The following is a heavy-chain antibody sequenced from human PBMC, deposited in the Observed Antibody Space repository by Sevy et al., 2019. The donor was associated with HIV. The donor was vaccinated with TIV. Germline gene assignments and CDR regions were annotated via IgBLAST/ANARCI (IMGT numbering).Heavy chain of an antibody. CDR1: GFTFSNAW. CDR2: IKSKTDGGTT. V-gene: IGHV3-15*01. J-gene: IGHJ4*02. CDR3: TTESKKRGLSALLDY. Sequence: GGSLRLSCAASGFTFSNAWMSWVRQAPGKGLEWVGRIKSKTDGGTTDYAAPVKGRFTISRDDSKNILYLQMNSLKTEDTAIDYGTTESKKRGLSALLDYWGQGTLVTVSS. D-gene: IGHD3-10*01.